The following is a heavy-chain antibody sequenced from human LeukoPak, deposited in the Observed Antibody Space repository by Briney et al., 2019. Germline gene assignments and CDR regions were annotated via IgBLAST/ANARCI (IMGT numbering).Heavy chain of an antibody. J-gene: IGHJ4*02. Sequence: VASVKVSCKVSGYTLTELSMHWVRQAPGKGLEWMGGFDPEDGEIIYAQKFQGRVTMTEDTSTDTAYMELSSLRSEDTAVYYCAKSSTWSRYYFDSWGQETLVTVSS. V-gene: IGHV1-24*01. CDR1: GYTLTELS. CDR3: AKSSTWSRYYFDS. CDR2: FDPEDGEI. D-gene: IGHD2-2*01.